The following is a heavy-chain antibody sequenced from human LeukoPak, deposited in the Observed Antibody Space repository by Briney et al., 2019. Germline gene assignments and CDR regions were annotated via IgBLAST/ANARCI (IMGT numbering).Heavy chain of an antibody. J-gene: IGHJ3*02. V-gene: IGHV3-48*03. Sequence: PGGSLRLSCAASGFTFSSYEMNWVRQAPGKGLEWVSYISSSGSTIYYADSVKGRFTISRDNAKNSLYLQMNSLRAEDTAVYYCARDFRDYYGSGIDAFDIWGQGTMVTVSS. D-gene: IGHD3-10*01. CDR1: GFTFSSYE. CDR2: ISSSGSTI. CDR3: ARDFRDYYGSGIDAFDI.